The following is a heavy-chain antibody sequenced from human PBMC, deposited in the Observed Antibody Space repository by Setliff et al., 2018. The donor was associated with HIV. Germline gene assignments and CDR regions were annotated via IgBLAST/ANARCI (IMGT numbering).Heavy chain of an antibody. V-gene: IGHV3-23*01. CDR3: AKLNYYDYSGSWARKSAIDF. J-gene: IGHJ3*01. CDR2: IQSGGII. Sequence: GGSLRLSCAASGLTLSNSAMTCVRQKPGRGLEWVSLIQSGGIIYYGDSVKGRFTISRDSSSNTLSLQMTSLRAEDTALYYCAKLNYYDYSGSWARKSAIDFWGRGTMVTVS. D-gene: IGHD3-22*01. CDR1: GLTLSNSA.